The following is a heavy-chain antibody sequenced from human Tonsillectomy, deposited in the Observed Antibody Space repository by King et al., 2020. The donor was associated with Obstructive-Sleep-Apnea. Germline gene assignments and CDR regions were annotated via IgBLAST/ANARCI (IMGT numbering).Heavy chain of an antibody. CDR2: IYHRGST. Sequence: VQLQESGPGLVKPSGTLSLTCAVSGGSISSCNWWSWVRQPPGKGLEWIGEIYHRGSTNYNPSLKSRVTISVDKSKNQFSLKLSSVTAADTAVYYCARIVSYYDRAERWFDPWGQGTLVTVSS. CDR3: ARIVSYYDRAERWFDP. D-gene: IGHD3-22*01. V-gene: IGHV4-4*02. CDR1: GGSISSCNW. J-gene: IGHJ5*02.